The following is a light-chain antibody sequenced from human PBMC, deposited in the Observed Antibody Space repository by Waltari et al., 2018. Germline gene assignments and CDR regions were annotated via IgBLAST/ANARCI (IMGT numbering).Light chain of an antibody. CDR1: QSVDSNY. Sequence: EIVLTQSPGTLSLSPGERATLSCRASQSVDSNYLAWHQQKPAQPPRRRFYGASNRPTGIPDRFSGSGSGTDFTLTIDSLEPEDFAVYYCQQYGTAPWTFGQGTKVEIK. V-gene: IGKV3-20*01. CDR3: QQYGTAPWT. J-gene: IGKJ1*01. CDR2: GAS.